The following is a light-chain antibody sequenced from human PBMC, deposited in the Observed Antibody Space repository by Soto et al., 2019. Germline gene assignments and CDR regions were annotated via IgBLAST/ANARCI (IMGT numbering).Light chain of an antibody. J-gene: IGLJ1*01. Sequence: QSVLTQPPSVSGAPGQRATFSCPGRSSNTGAGYDVHWYQQRPGTAPKLLIFGNNNRPSGVPDRFSGSKSGTSASLAITGLQAEDVGDYYCQSYDSTLSARYVFGTGTKVTVL. CDR2: GNN. CDR3: QSYDSTLSARYV. V-gene: IGLV1-40*01. CDR1: SSNTGAGYD.